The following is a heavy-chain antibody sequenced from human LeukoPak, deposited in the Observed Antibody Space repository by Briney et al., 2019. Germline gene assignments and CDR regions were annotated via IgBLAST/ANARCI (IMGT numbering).Heavy chain of an antibody. J-gene: IGHJ4*02. D-gene: IGHD2-2*01. Sequence: PGGSLRLSCAASGFTFSSYWMHWVRQAPGKGLEWVAVISYDGSNKYYADSVKGRFTISRDNSKNTLYLQMNSLRAEDTAVYYCAKGRSSSTSCCYQTWGQGTLVTVSS. CDR3: AKGRSSSTSCCYQT. CDR1: GFTFSSYW. CDR2: ISYDGSNK. V-gene: IGHV3-30*18.